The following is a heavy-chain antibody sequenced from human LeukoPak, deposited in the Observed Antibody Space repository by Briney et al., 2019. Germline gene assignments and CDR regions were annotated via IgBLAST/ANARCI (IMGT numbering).Heavy chain of an antibody. V-gene: IGHV6-1*01. Sequence: SQTLSLTCAISGDSVSSNSAAWNWIRQSPSRGLEWLGRTYYRSKWFNDYAVSAKSRITINPDTSKNQFSLQLNSVTPEDTAVYYCARVVITVAGTPGYYFDYWGQGTLVTVSS. J-gene: IGHJ4*02. CDR2: TYYRSKWFN. CDR1: GDSVSSNSAA. CDR3: ARVVITVAGTPGYYFDY. D-gene: IGHD6-19*01.